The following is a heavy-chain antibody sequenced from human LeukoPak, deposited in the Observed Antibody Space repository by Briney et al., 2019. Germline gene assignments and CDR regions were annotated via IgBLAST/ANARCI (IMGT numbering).Heavy chain of an antibody. V-gene: IGHV4-39*01. Sequence: SQTLSLTCTVSGGSISSSNYYWDWIRQPPGKGLEWIGCIYYSGTTYYNPSLKSRLTISVDTSKNQFSLRLSSVTAADTAVYYCARHNTSSPPDYWGQGTLVTVSS. CDR1: GGSISSSNYY. CDR3: ARHNTSSPPDY. CDR2: IYYSGTT. D-gene: IGHD6-6*01. J-gene: IGHJ4*02.